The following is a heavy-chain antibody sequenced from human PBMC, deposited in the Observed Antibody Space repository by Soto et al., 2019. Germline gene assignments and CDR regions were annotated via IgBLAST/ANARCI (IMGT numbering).Heavy chain of an antibody. CDR1: GGSITSGGFY. V-gene: IGHV4-31*03. Sequence: SETLSLTCTVSGGSITSGGFYWSWIRQHPGKGLEWIAYIFHSGNTDYNPSLKSRVTISADTSKNQFSLKLTFVTAADTAVYYCARDSLTGNYFDPWGQGTLVTVSS. J-gene: IGHJ5*02. CDR3: ARDSLTGNYFDP. D-gene: IGHD1-7*01. CDR2: IFHSGNT.